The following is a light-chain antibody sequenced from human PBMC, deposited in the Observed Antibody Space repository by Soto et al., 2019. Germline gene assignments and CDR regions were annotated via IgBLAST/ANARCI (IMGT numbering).Light chain of an antibody. J-gene: IGKJ4*01. CDR3: QQYEDLPLT. Sequence: DIQLTQSPSSLSASVGDRVTITCQASQDINNYLNWYQQKPGKAPKLRIFDASSVETGVPSRFSGSGSGTHFTFTISSLEPEDIATYHCQQYEDLPLTFGGGTRVELK. V-gene: IGKV1-33*01. CDR2: DAS. CDR1: QDINNY.